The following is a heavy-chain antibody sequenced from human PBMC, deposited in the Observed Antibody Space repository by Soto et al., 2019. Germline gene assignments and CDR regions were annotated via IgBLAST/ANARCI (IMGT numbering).Heavy chain of an antibody. D-gene: IGHD5-12*01. CDR2: MNPKSGNT. V-gene: IGHV1-8*01. J-gene: IGHJ4*02. Sequence: QVQLVQSGAEVKTSGASVKVSCKASGYTFSANDINWVRQAPGQGLEWMGWMNPKSGNTGYAEEFQGRVTLTRNTSISTAYMELSSLKSEDTAMYYCTRPKSSGHNPLDYWGQGTLLTVSS. CDR1: GYTFSAND. CDR3: TRPKSSGHNPLDY.